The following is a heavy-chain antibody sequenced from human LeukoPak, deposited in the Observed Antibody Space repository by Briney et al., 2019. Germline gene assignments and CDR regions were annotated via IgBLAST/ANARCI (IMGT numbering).Heavy chain of an antibody. V-gene: IGHV1-2*02. CDR2: INPNSGGT. D-gene: IGHD3-3*01. Sequence: RASVKVSCKASRYTFTGYYMHWVRQAPGQGLGWMEWINPNSGGTNYAQKFQGRVTMTRDTSISTAYMELSRLRSDDTAVYYCARDQPYYFWSGSSMDVWGKGTTVTVSS. CDR3: ARDQPYYFWSGSSMDV. J-gene: IGHJ6*03. CDR1: RYTFTGYY.